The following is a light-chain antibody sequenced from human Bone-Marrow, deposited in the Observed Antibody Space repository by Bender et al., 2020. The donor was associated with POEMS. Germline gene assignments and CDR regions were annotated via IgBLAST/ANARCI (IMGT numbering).Light chain of an antibody. Sequence: QSALTQPPSASGSPGHSVTISCTGISSDVGGYNYVSWYQQHPGKAPKRVIYEVSKRPSGVPDRFSGFKSGNTASLTVSGLQTEDEADYYCSSYTGSSTLVFGGGTKVTVL. CDR1: SSDVGGYNY. CDR3: SSYTGSSTLV. V-gene: IGLV2-8*01. CDR2: EVS. J-gene: IGLJ2*01.